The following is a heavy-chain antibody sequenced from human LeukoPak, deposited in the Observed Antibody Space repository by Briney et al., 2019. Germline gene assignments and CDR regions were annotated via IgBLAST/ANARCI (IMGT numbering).Heavy chain of an antibody. CDR2: IRYDGSNK. J-gene: IGHJ6*03. V-gene: IGHV3-30*02. D-gene: IGHD5-12*01. Sequence: GGSLRLSCAASGFTFSSYGMYWVRQAPGKGLEWVAFIRYDGSNKYYADSVRGRFTVSRDNSKNTLYLQMKSLRAEDTAVYYCAKGGGYEAQYYYYYLDVWGKGTTVTISS. CDR1: GFTFSSYG. CDR3: AKGGGYEAQYYYYYLDV.